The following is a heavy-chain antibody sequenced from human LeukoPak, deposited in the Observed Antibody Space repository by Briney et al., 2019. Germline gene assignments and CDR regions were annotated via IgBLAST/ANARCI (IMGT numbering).Heavy chain of an antibody. CDR2: ISAYNGNT. Sequence: ASVKVSCKASGYTFTSYGISWVRQAPGQGLEWMGWISAYNGNTNYAQKLQGRVTMTTDTSTSTAYMELRSLRSDDTAVYYCAREEDSSGYYSSGTRDYWGQGTLVTVSS. V-gene: IGHV1-18*01. CDR3: AREEDSSGYYSSGTRDY. J-gene: IGHJ4*02. D-gene: IGHD3-22*01. CDR1: GYTFTSYG.